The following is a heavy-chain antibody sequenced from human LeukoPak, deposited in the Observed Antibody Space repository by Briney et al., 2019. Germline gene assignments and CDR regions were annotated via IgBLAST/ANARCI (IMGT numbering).Heavy chain of an antibody. CDR3: ASYGGPYGTGYYFDY. CDR1: GFTFSSYD. J-gene: IGHJ4*02. CDR2: ISSSGSTI. Sequence: PGGSLRLSCAASGFTFSSYDMNWVRQAPGKGLEWVSYISSSGSTIYYAYSVKGRFTISRDNAKNSLYLQMNRLRAEDTAVYYCASYGGPYGTGYYFDYWGQGTLVTVSS. D-gene: IGHD1-1*01. V-gene: IGHV3-48*03.